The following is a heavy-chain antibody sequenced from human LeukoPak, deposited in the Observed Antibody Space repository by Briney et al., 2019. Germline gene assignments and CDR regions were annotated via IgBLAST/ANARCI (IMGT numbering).Heavy chain of an antibody. CDR3: ARVGVREKYYDFWSGYYSLIFGWFDP. J-gene: IGHJ5*02. D-gene: IGHD3-3*01. Sequence: GATVKVSCNASGYTLASYDINWVPHATGQGLEWMGWMTPHSGNTGYTQKFQGRVTMTRNTSISTAYMELSSLRSEDTAVYYCARVGVREKYYDFWSGYYSLIFGWFDPWGQGTLVTVSS. CDR1: GYTLASYD. CDR2: MTPHSGNT. V-gene: IGHV1-8*01.